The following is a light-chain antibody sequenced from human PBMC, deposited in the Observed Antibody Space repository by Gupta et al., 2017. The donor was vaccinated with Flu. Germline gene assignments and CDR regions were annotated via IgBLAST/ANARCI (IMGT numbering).Light chain of an antibody. J-gene: IGLJ3*02. V-gene: IGLV3-21*02. CDR2: DDS. CDR1: DIGRKT. Sequence: SHVLSQRPPRSQGPRDTPRRTSGGDDIGRKTVHWYQQKPGQAPTVVVYDDSDRPSGIPERFSGSNSVNTATLTITRVEAGDGADYYCQVWDDSGDHGVFGGGTKLTVL. CDR3: QVWDDSGDHGV.